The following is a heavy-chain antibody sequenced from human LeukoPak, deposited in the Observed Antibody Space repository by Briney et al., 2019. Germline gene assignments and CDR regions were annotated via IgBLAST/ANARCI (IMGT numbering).Heavy chain of an antibody. CDR1: GFTFSSYG. V-gene: IGHV3-23*01. CDR2: ISGSGGST. D-gene: IGHD3-10*01. J-gene: IGHJ4*02. CDR3: AKDRGITIPYYFDY. Sequence: PGGSLRLSCAASGFTFSSYGMSWVRQAPGKGLEWVSAISGSGGSTYYADSVKGRFTISRDNSKNTLYLQMNSQRAEETAVYYCAKDRGITIPYYFDYWGQGTLVTVSS.